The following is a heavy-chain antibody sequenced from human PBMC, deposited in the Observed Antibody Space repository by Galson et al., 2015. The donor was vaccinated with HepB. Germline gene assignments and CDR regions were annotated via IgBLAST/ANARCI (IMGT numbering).Heavy chain of an antibody. CDR3: AATHNYVDCFDI. CDR2: FDPENGEI. Sequence: SVKVSCKVSGYTLTELSMHWVRQAPGKGLEWMGGFDPENGEIIYAQKFEGRVTMTEDTSTETAYMELSSLRSGDTAVYYCAATHNYVDCFDIWGQGTTVTVSS. V-gene: IGHV1-24*01. CDR1: GYTLTELS. D-gene: IGHD3-16*01. J-gene: IGHJ3*02.